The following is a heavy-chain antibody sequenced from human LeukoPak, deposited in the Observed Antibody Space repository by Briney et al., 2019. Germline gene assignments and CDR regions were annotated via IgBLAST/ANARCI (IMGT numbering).Heavy chain of an antibody. J-gene: IGHJ6*02. V-gene: IGHV4-4*07. CDR2: IYTSGST. CDR3: ARSGAGSPSYGMDV. CDR1: GCSISSYY. Sequence: PSETLSLTCTVSGCSISSYYWSWIRQPAGKGLEWIGRIYTSGSTNYNPSLKSRVTMSVDTSKNQFSLKLSSVTAADSAVYYCARSGAGSPSYGMDVWGQGITVTVSS. D-gene: IGHD1-26*01.